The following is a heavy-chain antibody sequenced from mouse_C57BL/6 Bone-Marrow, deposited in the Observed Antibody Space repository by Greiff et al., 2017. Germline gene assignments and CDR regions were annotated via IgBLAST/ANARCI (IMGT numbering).Heavy chain of an antibody. Sequence: EVMLVESGVELVRPGASVKLSCTASGFNIKDDYMHWVKQRPEQGLEWIGWIDPENGDTEYASKFQGKATITVDTSSNTAYLQLSSLTSEDTAVYYCTRIAYWGQGTLVTVSA. CDR2: IDPENGDT. CDR3: TRIAY. V-gene: IGHV14-4*01. CDR1: GFNIKDDY. J-gene: IGHJ3*01.